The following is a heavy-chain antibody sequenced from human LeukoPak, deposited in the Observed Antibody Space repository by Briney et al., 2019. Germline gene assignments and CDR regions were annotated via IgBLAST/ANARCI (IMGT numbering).Heavy chain of an antibody. CDR3: ARLGRGGRITIFGVVSNWFDP. CDR2: IYPGDSDT. CDR1: GYSFTSYW. Sequence: GESLKISCKGSGYSFTSYWIGWVRQMPGKGLEWMGIIYPGDSDTRYSPSFQGQVTISADKSISTAYLQWSSLKAPDTAMYYCARLGRGGRITIFGVVSNWFDPWGQGTLVTVSS. V-gene: IGHV5-51*01. D-gene: IGHD3-3*01. J-gene: IGHJ5*02.